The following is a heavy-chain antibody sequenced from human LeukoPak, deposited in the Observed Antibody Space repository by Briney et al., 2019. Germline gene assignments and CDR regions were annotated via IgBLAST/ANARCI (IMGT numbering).Heavy chain of an antibody. V-gene: IGHV3-7*01. CDR3: ALSTYSSSPS. J-gene: IGHJ5*02. CDR2: INQDESKK. D-gene: IGHD6-6*01. CDR1: EFALSDLG. Sequence: GGSLRLSCPASEFALSDLGMTGFAQAPGKGLEWVANINQDESKKYYVDSVEGRFTISRDNAKNSLYLQMNSLRAEDTALYYCALSTYSSSPSWGQGALVTVSS.